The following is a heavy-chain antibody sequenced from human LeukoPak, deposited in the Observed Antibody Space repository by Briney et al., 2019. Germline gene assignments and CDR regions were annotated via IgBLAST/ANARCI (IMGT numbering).Heavy chain of an antibody. D-gene: IGHD4-17*01. V-gene: IGHV3-30*02. Sequence: GGSLRLSCSASGFTLSDYVMHWVRQAPGKGLEWVASLHYDGIKKYYAASVKGRFTISRDSSKNTLLLQMNTLRVEDTALYYCAKLHGDFLPAHYWGQGTLVTVSS. CDR1: GFTLSDYV. CDR3: AKLHGDFLPAHY. CDR2: LHYDGIKK. J-gene: IGHJ4*02.